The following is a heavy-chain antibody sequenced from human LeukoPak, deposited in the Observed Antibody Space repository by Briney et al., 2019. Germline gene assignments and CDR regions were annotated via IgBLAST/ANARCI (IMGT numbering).Heavy chain of an antibody. CDR1: GFTVSSNY. CDR3: AKEEPPRSSSRVGYSDY. D-gene: IGHD6-13*01. Sequence: GGSLRLSCAASGFTVSSNYMSWVRQAPGKGLEWVSVIYSGGSTYYADSVKGRFTISRDNSKNTLYLQMNSLRAEDTAVYYCAKEEPPRSSSRVGYSDYWGLGTLVTVSS. CDR2: IYSGGST. V-gene: IGHV3-66*01. J-gene: IGHJ4*02.